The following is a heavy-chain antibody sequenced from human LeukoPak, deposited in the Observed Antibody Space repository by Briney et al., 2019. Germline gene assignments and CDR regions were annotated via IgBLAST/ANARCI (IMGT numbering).Heavy chain of an antibody. CDR3: ARGRGEGRSIAMVRGVRAPSYNWFDP. Sequence: SETLSLTCTVSGGSIGSFYWSWIRQPPGKGLEWIGYIYNSGNNNYNPSLKSRVTMSVDTSKNQFSLKLSSVTAADTAVYYCARGRGEGRSIAMVRGVRAPSYNWFDPWGHGTQVTVSS. D-gene: IGHD3-10*01. V-gene: IGHV4-59*12. CDR1: GGSIGSFY. J-gene: IGHJ5*02. CDR2: IYNSGNN.